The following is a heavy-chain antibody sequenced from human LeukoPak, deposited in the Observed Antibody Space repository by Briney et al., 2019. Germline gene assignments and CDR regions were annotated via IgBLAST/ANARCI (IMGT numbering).Heavy chain of an antibody. Sequence: GGSLRLSCAASGFTVSTNYMSWVRQAPGKGLEWVAVTSSDLNVKLYADSVKGRFTISRDNSRSTLYLQMNSLRPEDTAIYYCAREGYYGSGSPPSLYFDYWGQGTLVTVSS. CDR2: TSSDLNVK. V-gene: IGHV3-30*03. CDR3: AREGYYGSGSPPSLYFDY. CDR1: GFTVSTNY. J-gene: IGHJ4*02. D-gene: IGHD3-10*01.